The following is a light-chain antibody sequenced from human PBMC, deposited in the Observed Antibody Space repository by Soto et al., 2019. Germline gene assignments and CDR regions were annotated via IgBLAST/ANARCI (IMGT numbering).Light chain of an antibody. CDR2: AAS. CDR3: QWYNGAPLT. CDR1: QDIRKY. V-gene: IGKV1-27*01. Sequence: DIQMTQSPSSLSAYIGDRVNITCRASQDIRKYLAWYQHKPGKGPRLLISAASTLQSGVPSRFSGSGSGTDYTLSISSLQSVDVGDYYCQWYNGAPLTFGGGTKLEI. J-gene: IGKJ4*01.